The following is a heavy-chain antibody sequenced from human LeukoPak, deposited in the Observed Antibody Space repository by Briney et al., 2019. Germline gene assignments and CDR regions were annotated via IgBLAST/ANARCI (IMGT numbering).Heavy chain of an antibody. CDR3: ARAYYDILTGYPHFDY. V-gene: IGHV1-18*01. J-gene: IGHJ4*02. CDR2: ISAYNGKT. Sequence: ASAKVSCKASGYTFSSYGISWVRQAPGQGLEWMGWISAYNGKTNYVQKFQGRVTMTTDTSTSTAYMELRSLRSDDTAVYYCARAYYDILTGYPHFDYWGQGTLVTVSS. D-gene: IGHD3-9*01. CDR1: GYTFSSYG.